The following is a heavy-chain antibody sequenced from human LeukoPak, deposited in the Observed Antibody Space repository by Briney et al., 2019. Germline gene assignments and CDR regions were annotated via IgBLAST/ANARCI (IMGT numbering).Heavy chain of an antibody. CDR2: LYSAGST. CDR3: ASGGLGARKYYSDPFHY. J-gene: IGHJ4*02. V-gene: IGHV3-53*01. CDR1: GFTVSSNY. D-gene: IGHD3-10*01. Sequence: GGSLRLSCAVSGFTVSSNYASWVRQAPGKGLEWVSILYSAGSTYYADSVRGRFTISRDSSKNTVCLQMNSLRAEDTAIYYCASGGLGARKYYSDPFHYWGQGTLVTVSS.